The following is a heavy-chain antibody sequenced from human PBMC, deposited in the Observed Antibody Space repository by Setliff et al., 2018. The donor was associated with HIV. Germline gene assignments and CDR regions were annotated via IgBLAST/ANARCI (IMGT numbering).Heavy chain of an antibody. D-gene: IGHD3-22*01. Sequence: SETLSLTCTVYGGSISSSHDYWGWIRQPPGKGLQWIGSVYYYGSTYYKSSLKSRVTISLDRTKNQFSLKLSSVTAADTSVYYCARGSLDSSGYHAYFDHWGQGTRVTVSS. CDR3: ARGSLDSSGYHAYFDH. CDR2: VYYYGST. J-gene: IGHJ4*02. V-gene: IGHV4-39*07. CDR1: GGSISSSHDY.